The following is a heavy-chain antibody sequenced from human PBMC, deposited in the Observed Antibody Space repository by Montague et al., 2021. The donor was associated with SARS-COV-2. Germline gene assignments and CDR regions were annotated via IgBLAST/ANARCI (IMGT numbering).Heavy chain of an antibody. V-gene: IGHV3-7*03. J-gene: IGHJ6*02. CDR2: IKQDGSEK. CDR3: ARGRITIFGVEDYYYGMDV. CDR1: GFTFSSYW. Sequence: SLRLSCAASGFTFSSYWMSWVRQAPGKGLEWVANIKQDGSEKCYVDSVKGRFTISRDNAKNSLYLQMNSLRAEDTAVYYCARGRITIFGVEDYYYGMDVWGQGTTVTVSS. D-gene: IGHD3-3*01.